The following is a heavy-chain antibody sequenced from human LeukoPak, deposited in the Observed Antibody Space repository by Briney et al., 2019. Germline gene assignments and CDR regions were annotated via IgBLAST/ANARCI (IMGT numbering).Heavy chain of an antibody. Sequence: PGGSLRLSCAASGFTFSSYSMNWVRQAPGKGLEWVSSITSSRSYMYYADSVKGRFTISGDNSKNTLYLQMNSLRAEDTAVYYCAVSSSWHSEYFQHWGQGTLVTVSS. CDR2: ITSSRSYM. CDR1: GFTFSSYS. D-gene: IGHD6-13*01. J-gene: IGHJ1*01. CDR3: AVSSSWHSEYFQH. V-gene: IGHV3-21*04.